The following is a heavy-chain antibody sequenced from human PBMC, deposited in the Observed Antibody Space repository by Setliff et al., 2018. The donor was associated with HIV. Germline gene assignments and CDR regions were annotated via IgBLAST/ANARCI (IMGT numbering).Heavy chain of an antibody. CDR3: AREVGVSGSYFSFDY. CDR2: ISSSSSTI. CDR1: GLIFKTAW. D-gene: IGHD1-26*01. V-gene: IGHV3-48*01. J-gene: IGHJ4*02. Sequence: PGGSLRLSCVASGLIFKTAWMSWVRQAPGKGLEWVSYISSSSSTIYYADSVKGRFTISRDNAKNSLFLHMNSLRAEDTAVYYCAREVGVSGSYFSFDYWGQGTLVTVSS.